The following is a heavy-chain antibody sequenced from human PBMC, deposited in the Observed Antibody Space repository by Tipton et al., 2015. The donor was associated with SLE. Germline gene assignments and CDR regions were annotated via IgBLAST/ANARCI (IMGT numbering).Heavy chain of an antibody. CDR1: GGSIRSHY. Sequence: TLSLTCTVSGGSIRSHYWSWIRQPPGKGLEWIGSIYYSGSTYYNPSLKSRVTISVDTSKNQFSLKLSSVTAADTAVYYCAREGRREQLALDYWGQGTLVTVSS. V-gene: IGHV4-59*11. CDR3: AREGRREQLALDY. D-gene: IGHD6-6*01. CDR2: IYYSGST. J-gene: IGHJ4*02.